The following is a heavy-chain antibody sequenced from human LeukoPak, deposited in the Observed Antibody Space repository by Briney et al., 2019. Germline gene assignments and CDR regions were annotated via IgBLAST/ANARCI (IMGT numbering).Heavy chain of an antibody. J-gene: IGHJ4*02. D-gene: IGHD1-26*01. V-gene: IGHV3-23*01. CDR2: ISGSGGST. CDR1: GFTLSFYA. Sequence: GGSLRLSCAASGFTLSFYAMSWVRQVPGKGLEWVSSISGSGGSTYYADSVKGRFTISRDNSKNTLYLQMNSQRAEDTAVYYCAKDRAATTQYYFDYWGQGTLVTVSS. CDR3: AKDRAATTQYYFDY.